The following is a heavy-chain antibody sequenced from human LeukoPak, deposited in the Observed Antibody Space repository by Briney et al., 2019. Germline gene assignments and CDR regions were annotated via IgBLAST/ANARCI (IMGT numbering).Heavy chain of an antibody. V-gene: IGHV3-23*01. J-gene: IGHJ4*02. Sequence: GGSLRLSCAASGFTFSNFAMSWVRQAPGKGLEWVSSISASGGTTYYADSVKGRFTISRDNSKNTFNLRMNSLRAEDTALYYCAKDFHGDFPYFFDYWGQGTLVTVSS. CDR3: AKDFHGDFPYFFDY. CDR1: GFTFSNFA. CDR2: ISASGGTT.